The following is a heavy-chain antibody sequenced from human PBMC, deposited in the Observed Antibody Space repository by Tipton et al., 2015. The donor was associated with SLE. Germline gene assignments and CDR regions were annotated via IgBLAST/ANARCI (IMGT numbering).Heavy chain of an antibody. CDR2: IYYSGST. Sequence: TLSLTCAVYGGSISSYYWSWIRQPPGKGLEWIGSIYYSGSTNYNPSLKSRVTISVDTSKNQFSLKLSSVTAADTAVYYCARAQRLVRWLDPWGQGTTVTVSS. J-gene: IGHJ5*02. V-gene: IGHV4-59*01. CDR3: ARAQRLVRWLDP. D-gene: IGHD6-13*01. CDR1: GGSISSYY.